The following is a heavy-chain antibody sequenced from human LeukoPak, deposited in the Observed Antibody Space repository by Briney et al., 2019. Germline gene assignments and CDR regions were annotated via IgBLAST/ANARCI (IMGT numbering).Heavy chain of an antibody. Sequence: GGSLRLSCAASGFTFSSYAMSWVRQAPGKGLEWVSAISGSGGSTYYADSVKGRFTISRDNSKNTLYLQMNSLRAEDTAVYYCAKSGAASVYYYYGMDVWCQGTTVTVSS. CDR1: GFTFSSYA. D-gene: IGHD2-15*01. J-gene: IGHJ6*02. CDR3: AKSGAASVYYYYGMDV. CDR2: ISGSGGST. V-gene: IGHV3-23*01.